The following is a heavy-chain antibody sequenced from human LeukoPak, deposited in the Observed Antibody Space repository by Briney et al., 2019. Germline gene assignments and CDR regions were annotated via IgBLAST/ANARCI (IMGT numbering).Heavy chain of an antibody. J-gene: IGHJ5*02. V-gene: IGHV4-39*07. CDR2: IYYSGST. Sequence: SETLSLTCTVSGGSISSSSYYWGWIRQPPGKGLEWIGSIYYSGSTYYNPSLKSRVTISVDTSKNQFSLKLSSVTAADTAVYYCARGRKGYDILTGYYIPNWFDPWGQGTLVTVSS. CDR1: GGSISSSSYY. CDR3: ARGRKGYDILTGYYIPNWFDP. D-gene: IGHD3-9*01.